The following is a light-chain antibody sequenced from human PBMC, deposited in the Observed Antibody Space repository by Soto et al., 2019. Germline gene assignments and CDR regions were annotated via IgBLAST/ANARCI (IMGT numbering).Light chain of an antibody. CDR3: QQLDNYPRT. CDR1: QGIGND. V-gene: IGKV1-17*01. J-gene: IGKJ3*01. Sequence: DFQMTQSPSSLSASVGDRVTITCRASQGIGNDLGWYQQKPGKAPKRLIYDASSLQSGVPSRFSGSGSGTDFTLTISSLQPEDFATYYCQQLDNYPRTFGPGTKVDIK. CDR2: DAS.